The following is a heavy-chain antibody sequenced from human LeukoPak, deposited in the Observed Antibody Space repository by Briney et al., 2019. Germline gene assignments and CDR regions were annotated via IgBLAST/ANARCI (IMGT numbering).Heavy chain of an antibody. J-gene: IGHJ5*02. CDR3: AREGPDYYDSSGPEGGWFDP. D-gene: IGHD3-22*01. CDR2: ISYDGSNK. V-gene: IGHV3-30*04. CDR1: GFTFSSYA. Sequence: PGGSLRLSCAASGFTFSSYATHWVRQAPGKGLEWVAVISYDGSNKYYADSVKGRFTISRDDSKNTLYLQMNSLRAEDTAVYYCAREGPDYYDSSGPEGGWFDPWGQGTLVTVSS.